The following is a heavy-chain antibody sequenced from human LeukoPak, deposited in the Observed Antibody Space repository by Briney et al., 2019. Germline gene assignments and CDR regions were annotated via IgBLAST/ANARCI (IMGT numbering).Heavy chain of an antibody. Sequence: ASVKVSCKASGYTFTSYYIHWVRQAPGQGLEWMGIINPSGGSTSYAQNFQGRVTMTRDTSTSTVYMELSSLRSEDTAVYSCARNPGWNEGYFDYWGQGTLVTVSS. CDR2: INPSGGST. CDR1: GYTFTSYY. D-gene: IGHD1-1*01. CDR3: ARNPGWNEGYFDY. J-gene: IGHJ4*02. V-gene: IGHV1-46*01.